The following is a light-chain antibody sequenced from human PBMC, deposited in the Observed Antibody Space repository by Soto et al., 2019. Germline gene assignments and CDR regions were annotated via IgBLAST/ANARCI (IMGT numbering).Light chain of an antibody. V-gene: IGLV2-11*01. Sequence: QSVLTQPRSVSGSPEHSVTISCTGTSSDVGGYNYVSWYQQHPGKAPKLMIYDVSKRPSGVPDRFSGFKSGNTASLTISGLQAEDEADYSCCSHAGTYIYVFGTGTKVTVL. CDR3: CSHAGTYIYV. J-gene: IGLJ1*01. CDR1: SSDVGGYNY. CDR2: DVS.